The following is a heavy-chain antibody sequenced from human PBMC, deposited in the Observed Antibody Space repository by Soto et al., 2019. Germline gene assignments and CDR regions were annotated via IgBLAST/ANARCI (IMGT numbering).Heavy chain of an antibody. D-gene: IGHD2-2*02. V-gene: IGHV3-23*01. CDR3: ARDSERYCSSTSCYRPNDY. CDR2: ISGSGGST. J-gene: IGHJ4*02. CDR1: GFTFSSYA. Sequence: PGGSLRLSCAASGFTFSSYAMSWVRQAPGKGLEWVSAISGSGGSTYYADSVKGRFTISRDNSKNTLYLQMNSLRAEDTAVYYGARDSERYCSSTSCYRPNDYWGQGTLVTVSS.